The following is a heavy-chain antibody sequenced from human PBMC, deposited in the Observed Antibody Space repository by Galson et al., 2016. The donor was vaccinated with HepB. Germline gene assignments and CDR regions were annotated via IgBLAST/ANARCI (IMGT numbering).Heavy chain of an antibody. V-gene: IGHV3-21*01. D-gene: IGHD6-6*01. CDR1: GFTFDNYT. CDR3: AKDYAVAARPPDY. CDR2: VSHSSTYV. J-gene: IGHJ4*02. Sequence: SLRLSCAASGFTFDNYTMNWLRQAPGKGLEWVSSVSHSSTYVYYADSVEGRFTISRDNAKNSLYLQMNNLRPEDTAVYYCAKDYAVAARPPDYWGQGTLVTVSS.